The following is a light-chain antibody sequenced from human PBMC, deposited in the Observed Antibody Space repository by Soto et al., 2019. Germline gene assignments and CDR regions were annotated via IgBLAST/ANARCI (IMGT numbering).Light chain of an antibody. CDR3: QQYNSWSPIT. CDR2: GAS. Sequence: EIVMTQSPATISVSPRERATLSCRFSQSVSNNLAWYQKKPGQAARLLIHGASTRATGIPARFSGSGSGTEFTLTISSLQSEDFAVYYCQQYNSWSPITFGQGTRLEIK. CDR1: QSVSNN. J-gene: IGKJ5*01. V-gene: IGKV3-15*01.